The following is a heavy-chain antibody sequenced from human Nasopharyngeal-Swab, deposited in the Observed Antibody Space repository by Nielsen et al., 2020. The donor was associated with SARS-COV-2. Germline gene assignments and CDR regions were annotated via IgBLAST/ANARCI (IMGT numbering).Heavy chain of an antibody. CDR2: ISGSGGST. D-gene: IGHD3-22*01. Sequence: VSCAASGFTFSSYAMSWVRQAPGKGLEWVSAISGSGGSTYYADSVKGRFTISRDNSKNTLYLQINSLRAEDTAVYYCAKDRGIVVVIGFDYWGQGTLVTVSS. CDR3: AKDRGIVVVIGFDY. J-gene: IGHJ4*02. V-gene: IGHV3-23*01. CDR1: GFTFSSYA.